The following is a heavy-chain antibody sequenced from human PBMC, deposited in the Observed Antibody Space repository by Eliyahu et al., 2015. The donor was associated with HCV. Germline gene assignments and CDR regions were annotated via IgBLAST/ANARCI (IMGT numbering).Heavy chain of an antibody. V-gene: IGHV3-30*18. D-gene: IGHD2-21*02. CDR1: GFTFXSXG. CDR3: AKDHWSRCGGDCYLLDY. J-gene: IGHJ4*02. CDR2: ISYDGSNK. Sequence: QVQLVESGGGVVQPGRSLRLSCAASGFTFXSXGRHWVRQAPGKGLEWVAVISYDGSNKYYADSVKGRFTISRDNSKNTLYLQMNSLRAEDTAVYYCAKDHWSRCGGDCYLLDYWGQGTLVTVSS.